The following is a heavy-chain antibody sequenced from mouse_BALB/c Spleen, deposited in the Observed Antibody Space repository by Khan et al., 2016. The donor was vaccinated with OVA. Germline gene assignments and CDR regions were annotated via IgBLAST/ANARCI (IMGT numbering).Heavy chain of an antibody. D-gene: IGHD1-1*01. V-gene: IGHV5-9-3*01. Sequence: EVELVESGGDLVKPGGSLKLSCSASGFTFSTYAMSWVRQTPEKRLEWVATISSGGDNIFYPDSVKGRFTISRDHANNTLYLQMSSLRSEDTAMYYCARHNYGPFAYWGQGTLVTVSA. CDR2: ISSGGDNI. CDR3: ARHNYGPFAY. J-gene: IGHJ3*01. CDR1: GFTFSTYA.